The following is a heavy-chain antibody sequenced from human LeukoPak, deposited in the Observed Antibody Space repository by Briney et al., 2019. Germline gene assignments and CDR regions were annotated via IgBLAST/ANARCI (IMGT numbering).Heavy chain of an antibody. CDR1: GGSFSGYY. Sequence: SETLSLTCAVYGGSFSGYYWSWIRQPPGKGLEWIGEINHSGSTNYNPSRKSRVTISVDTSKNQFSLKLSYVTAADTAVYYCATSRVLRYFDWQPYYYYGMDVWGQGTTVTVSS. CDR2: INHSGST. J-gene: IGHJ6*02. D-gene: IGHD3-9*01. CDR3: ATSRVLRYFDWQPYYYYGMDV. V-gene: IGHV4-34*01.